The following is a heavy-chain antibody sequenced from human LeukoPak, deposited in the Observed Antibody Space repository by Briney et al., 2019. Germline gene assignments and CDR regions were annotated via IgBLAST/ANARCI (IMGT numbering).Heavy chain of an antibody. J-gene: IGHJ4*02. V-gene: IGHV5-51*01. CDR1: GYSFISYW. D-gene: IGHD3-22*01. Sequence: GESLKISCKGSGYSFISYWIGWVRQMPGKGLEWMGIINPGDSDTRYSPSFQGHVTISADKSISTAYLQRSSLKASDTAMYYCAARDSSGYYQYNPIFDYWGQGTLVTVSS. CDR3: AARDSSGYYQYNPIFDY. CDR2: INPGDSDT.